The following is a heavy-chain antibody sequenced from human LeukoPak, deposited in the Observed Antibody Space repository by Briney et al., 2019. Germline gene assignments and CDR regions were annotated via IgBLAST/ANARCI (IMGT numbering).Heavy chain of an antibody. CDR2: LYIRGST. V-gene: IGHV4-4*07. CDR1: VGSISSYY. CDR3: ARDQGYFDFDY. D-gene: IGHD3-3*01. Sequence: PSETLSLTCTVSVGSISSYYWSWIRKPAGKGLEWIGRLYIRGSTKYNPSLKSRVTISVDTSKNQFSRKLTSVTSADTAVYYCARDQGYFDFDYWGQGILVTVSS. J-gene: IGHJ4*02.